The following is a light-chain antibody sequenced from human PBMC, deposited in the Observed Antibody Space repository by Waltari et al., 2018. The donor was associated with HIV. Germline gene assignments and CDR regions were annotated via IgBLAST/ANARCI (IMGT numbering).Light chain of an antibody. Sequence: QAVVTQEPSLTVSPGGTVTLTCGSSSGAVTSGHYPYWFQQKPGQAPRTLIYDTAKKYSWTPARFSGSLLGGKAALTLSGAQPEDEAEYYCLLSSSSGDYWVFGGGTKLTVL. CDR2: DTA. V-gene: IGLV7-46*01. CDR1: SGAVTSGHY. J-gene: IGLJ3*02. CDR3: LLSSSSGDYWV.